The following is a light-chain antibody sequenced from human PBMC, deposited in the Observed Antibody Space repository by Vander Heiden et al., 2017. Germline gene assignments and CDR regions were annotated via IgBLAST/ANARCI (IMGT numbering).Light chain of an antibody. V-gene: IGKV4-1*01. CDR3: QRDDSTSLT. Sequence: DIVMTQSPDSLAVSLGERATIHCKSSQSVLYSSNNKNYLAWYQQKPGQPPKLLIYWASTRESGVPDRFSGSGSGTDFTLTISSLHAEDVAVYYCQRDDSTSLTFGGGTKVEIK. J-gene: IGKJ4*01. CDR2: WAS. CDR1: QSVLYSSNNKNY.